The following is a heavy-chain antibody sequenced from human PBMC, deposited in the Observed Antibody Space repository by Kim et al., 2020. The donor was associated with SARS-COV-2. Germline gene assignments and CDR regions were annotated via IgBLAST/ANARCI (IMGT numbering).Heavy chain of an antibody. CDR1: GFIFSNAW. CDR2: IKSKTDGGTT. V-gene: IGHV3-15*01. Sequence: GGSLRLSCAASGFIFSNAWMSWVRQAPGKGLEWVGRIKSKTDGGTTDYAAPVKGRFTISRDDSKNTLYLQMNSLKTEDTAVYYCTTPWNQDCGSTSCSYFYDYGMDVWGQGTTVTVSS. J-gene: IGHJ6*02. CDR3: TTPWNQDCGSTSCSYFYDYGMDV. D-gene: IGHD2-2*01.